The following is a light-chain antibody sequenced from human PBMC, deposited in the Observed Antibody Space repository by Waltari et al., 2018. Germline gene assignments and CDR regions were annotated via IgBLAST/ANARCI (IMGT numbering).Light chain of an antibody. Sequence: DIQMTKSPSSLSAAIGDRVISSCRASQVISSWLVWYQQKSDEAPKTLIYAASNLQSGVPSRFSGSGSGTHFTLTISSLQPEDFATYYCQHYDSYPPTFGPGTKVDHK. CDR1: QVISSW. CDR2: AAS. CDR3: QHYDSYPPT. V-gene: IGKV1D-16*01. J-gene: IGKJ3*01.